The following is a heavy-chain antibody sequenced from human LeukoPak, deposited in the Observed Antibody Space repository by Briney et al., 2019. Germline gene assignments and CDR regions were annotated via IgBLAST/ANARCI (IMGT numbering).Heavy chain of an antibody. CDR3: ATRGGWYKLDY. D-gene: IGHD6-19*01. CDR2: ISSSSSTI. CDR1: GFTFSSYS. V-gene: IGHV3-48*04. Sequence: PGGSLRLSCAASGFTFSSYSMNWVRQAPGKGLEWVSSISSSSSTIYYADSVKGRFTISRDNAKNSLYLQMNSLRAEDTAVYYCATRGGWYKLDYWGQGTLVTVSS. J-gene: IGHJ4*02.